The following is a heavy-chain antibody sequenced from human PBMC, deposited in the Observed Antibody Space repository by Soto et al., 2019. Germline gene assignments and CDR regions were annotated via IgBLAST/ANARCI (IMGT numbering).Heavy chain of an antibody. J-gene: IGHJ4*02. CDR3: ARDPGSGWFNFDY. CDR1: GFTFSSYS. V-gene: IGHV3-48*01. CDR2: ISSSSSTI. Sequence: EVQLVESGGGLVQPGGSLRLSCAASGFTFSSYSMNWVRQAPGKGLEWVSYISSSSSTIYYADSVKGRFTISRDNAKNSLYLQMNSLRAEDTAVYYCARDPGSGWFNFDYWGQGTLVTVSS. D-gene: IGHD6-19*01.